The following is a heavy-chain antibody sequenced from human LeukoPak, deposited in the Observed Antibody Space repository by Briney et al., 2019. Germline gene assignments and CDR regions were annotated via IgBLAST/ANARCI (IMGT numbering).Heavy chain of an antibody. CDR3: ARDSPGTTASDY. Sequence: QPGGSLRLSCAASGFTVSSYYMTWVRQAPGKGLEWVSVMYSGGSTYYADSVKGRVAISRDNSQNTVFLQMNSVRVEDTAVYYRARDSPGTTASDYWGQGTLVTVSS. D-gene: IGHD1-1*01. V-gene: IGHV3-66*01. CDR1: GFTVSSYY. J-gene: IGHJ4*02. CDR2: MYSGGST.